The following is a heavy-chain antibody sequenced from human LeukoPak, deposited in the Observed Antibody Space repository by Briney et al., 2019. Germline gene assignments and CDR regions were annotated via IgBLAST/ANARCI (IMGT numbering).Heavy chain of an antibody. CDR3: AREKDSSGYYFTFDY. Sequence: GGSLRLSCAASGFTFSSYSMNWVRQAPGKGLEWVSYISSSSSTIYYADSVKGRFTISRDNAKNSLYLQMNSLRDEDTAVYYCAREKDSSGYYFTFDYWGQGTLVTVSS. J-gene: IGHJ4*02. D-gene: IGHD3-22*01. CDR2: ISSSSSTI. V-gene: IGHV3-48*02. CDR1: GFTFSSYS.